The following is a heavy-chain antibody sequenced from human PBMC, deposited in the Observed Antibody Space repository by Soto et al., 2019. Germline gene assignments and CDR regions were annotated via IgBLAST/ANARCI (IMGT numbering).Heavy chain of an antibody. CDR1: GGTFSSYA. V-gene: IGHV1-69*19. J-gene: IGHJ4*02. Sequence: QVQLVQSGAEVKKPGSSVKVSCKASGGTFSSYAISWVRQAPGQGLEWMGGIIPIFGTANYAQKFQGRVTITADESTSTAYMDLSSLRSEDTGVYYCARVTYYHFWSGPYYFDYCGQGTLVTVSS. CDR3: ARVTYYHFWSGPYYFDY. D-gene: IGHD3-3*01. CDR2: IIPIFGTA.